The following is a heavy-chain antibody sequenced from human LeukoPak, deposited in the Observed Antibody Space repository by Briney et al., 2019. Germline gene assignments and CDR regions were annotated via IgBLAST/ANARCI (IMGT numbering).Heavy chain of an antibody. Sequence: SETLSLTCTVSGGSISSYYWSWIRQPPGKGLEWIGYIYYSGSTNYNPSLKSRVTISVDTSKNQFSLKLSSVTAADTAVYYCARDSGGVVRAWDYMDVWGKGTTVTVSS. V-gene: IGHV4-59*01. CDR3: ARDSGGVVRAWDYMDV. J-gene: IGHJ6*03. CDR2: IYYSGST. D-gene: IGHD2-2*01. CDR1: GGSISSYY.